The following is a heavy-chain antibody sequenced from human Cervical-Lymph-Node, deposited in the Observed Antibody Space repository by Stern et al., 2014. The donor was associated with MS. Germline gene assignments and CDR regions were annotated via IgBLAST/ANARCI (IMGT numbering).Heavy chain of an antibody. V-gene: IGHV1-46*03. CDR2: TNPAGDST. J-gene: IGHJ4*02. CDR3: GRGMKGMATIFSIDY. D-gene: IGHD5-24*01. Sequence: QDQLVQSGAEVTKPGASVKVSCKAPGYAFSTYYIHWVRQAPGQGLEWMGITNPAGDSTNYAQHLEGRVTMTRDTSTSTVYMELSSLTFEDTAVYFCGRGMKGMATIFSIDYWGQGTLVTVSS. CDR1: GYAFSTYY.